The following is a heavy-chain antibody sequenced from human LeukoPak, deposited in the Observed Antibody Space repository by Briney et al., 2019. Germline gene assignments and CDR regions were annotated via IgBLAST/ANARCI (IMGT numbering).Heavy chain of an antibody. V-gene: IGHV3-21*01. Sequence: GGSLRLSCAASGFTFSSYSTNWVRQAPRKGLEWVSSISSSSSYIYYAASVKGRFTISRDKAKNSLYLQMNSLRAEETAVYYCARPDEQQLVRDAFDIWGQGTMVTVSS. CDR3: ARPDEQQLVRDAFDI. J-gene: IGHJ3*02. D-gene: IGHD6-13*01. CDR1: GFTFSSYS. CDR2: ISSSSSYI.